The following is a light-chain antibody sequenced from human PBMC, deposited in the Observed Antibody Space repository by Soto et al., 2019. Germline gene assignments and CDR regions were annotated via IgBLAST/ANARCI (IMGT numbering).Light chain of an antibody. CDR3: AAWDDSLNGFVV. CDR1: SSNIGSNT. CDR2: YNN. V-gene: IGLV1-44*01. Sequence: QSVLTQPPSASGTPGQRVTISCSGSSSNIGSNTVNWYQRLPGTAPKLLIYYNNQRPSGVPDRFSGSKSGTSASLAISGLQSEDEADYYCAAWDDSLNGFVVFGGGTKLTVL. J-gene: IGLJ2*01.